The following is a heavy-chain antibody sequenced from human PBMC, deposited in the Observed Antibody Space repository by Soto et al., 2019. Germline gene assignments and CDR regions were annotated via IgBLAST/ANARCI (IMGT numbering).Heavy chain of an antibody. CDR2: ISSSSSTI. Sequence: PGGSLRLSCAASGFTFSSYSMNWVRQAPGKGLEWASYISSSSSTIYYADSVKGRFTISRDNAKNSLYLQMNSLRDEDTAVYYCARDLLGYCSSTSCYTGYYGMDVWGQGTTVTVSS. V-gene: IGHV3-48*02. CDR3: ARDLLGYCSSTSCYTGYYGMDV. D-gene: IGHD2-2*02. CDR1: GFTFSSYS. J-gene: IGHJ6*02.